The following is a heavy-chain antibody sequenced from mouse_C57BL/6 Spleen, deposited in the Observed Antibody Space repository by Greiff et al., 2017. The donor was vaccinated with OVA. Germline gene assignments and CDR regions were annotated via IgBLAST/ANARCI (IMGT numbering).Heavy chain of an antibody. Sequence: VQLQQPGAELVMPGASVKLSCKASGYTFTSYWMHWVKQRPGQGLEWIGEIDPSDSYTNYNQKFKGKSTLTVDKSSSTAYMQLSSLTSEYSAVYYYRSPLTTQTPCCGQVALVTDSP. V-gene: IGHV1-69*01. CDR3: RSPLTTQTPC. D-gene: IGHD1-1*01. J-gene: IGHJ3*01. CDR1: GYTFTSYW. CDR2: IDPSDSYT.